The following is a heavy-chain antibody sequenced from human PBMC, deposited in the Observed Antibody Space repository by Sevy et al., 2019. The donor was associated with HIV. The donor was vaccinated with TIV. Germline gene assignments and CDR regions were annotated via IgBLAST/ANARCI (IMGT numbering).Heavy chain of an antibody. D-gene: IGHD5-18*01. CDR1: GFTFSSYG. Sequence: GGSLRLSCAASGFTFSSYGMHWVRQAPGKGLEWVAVIWYDGSNKYYADSVKGRFTISRDNSKNTLYLQMNSLRAEDTAVYDCARESVSYGLLTYYYYCGMDVWGQGTTVTVS. CDR3: ARESVSYGLLTYYYYCGMDV. J-gene: IGHJ6*02. CDR2: IWYDGSNK. V-gene: IGHV3-33*01.